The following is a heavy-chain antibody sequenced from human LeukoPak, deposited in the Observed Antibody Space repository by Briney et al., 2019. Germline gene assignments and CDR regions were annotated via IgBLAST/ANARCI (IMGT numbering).Heavy chain of an antibody. D-gene: IGHD6-19*01. CDR2: IYHSGST. Sequence: PSETLSLTCTVSGYSISSGYYWGWIRQPPGKGLEWIGSIYHSGSTYYNPSLKSRVTISVDTSKNQFSLKLSSVTSADTAVYYCATPGLSGGWYWFDPWGQGTLVTVSS. CDR1: GYSISSGYY. J-gene: IGHJ5*02. CDR3: ATPGLSGGWYWFDP. V-gene: IGHV4-38-2*02.